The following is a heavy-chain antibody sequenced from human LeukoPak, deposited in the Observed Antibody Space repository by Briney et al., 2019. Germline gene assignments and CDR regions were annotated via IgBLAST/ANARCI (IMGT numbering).Heavy chain of an antibody. CDR2: VSGGANNY. Sequence: GGSLRLSCEASGFRFSPHSMTWVRQAAGKGLEWVSTVSGGANNYYYADSVKGRFTVSRDYSKNTLYLQMNSLRAEDTAVYYCARDYDYDSSGYSSDWGQGTLVTVSS. CDR3: ARDYDYDSSGYSSD. CDR1: GFRFSPHS. V-gene: IGHV3-23*01. D-gene: IGHD3-22*01. J-gene: IGHJ4*02.